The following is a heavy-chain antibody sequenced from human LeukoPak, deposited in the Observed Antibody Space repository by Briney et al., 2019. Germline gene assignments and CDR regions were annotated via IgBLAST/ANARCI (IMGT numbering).Heavy chain of an antibody. Sequence: AETLSLTCTVSGDSFSSTNYYWGWIRQPPGRGLEWIARIRYSESAYYSPSLKSRPTISVDTSKHQFSLTLRSLTATDTAVYYCATQHSSHYWGQGTLVTVSS. CDR1: GDSFSSTNYY. J-gene: IGHJ4*02. CDR3: ATQHSSHY. CDR2: IRYSESA. V-gene: IGHV4-39*01. D-gene: IGHD3-22*01.